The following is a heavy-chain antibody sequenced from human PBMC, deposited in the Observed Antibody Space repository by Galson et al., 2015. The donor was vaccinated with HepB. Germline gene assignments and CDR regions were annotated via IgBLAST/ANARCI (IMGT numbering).Heavy chain of an antibody. Sequence: SLRLSCAASGFTFDDYAMHWVRQAPGKGLEWVSGISWNSGSIGYADSVKGRFTISRDNAKNSLYLQMNSLRAEDTALYYCAKAYYDFWSGYSFPLGYWGQGTLVTVSS. CDR3: AKAYYDFWSGYSFPLGY. V-gene: IGHV3-9*01. D-gene: IGHD3-3*01. J-gene: IGHJ4*02. CDR1: GFTFDDYA. CDR2: ISWNSGSI.